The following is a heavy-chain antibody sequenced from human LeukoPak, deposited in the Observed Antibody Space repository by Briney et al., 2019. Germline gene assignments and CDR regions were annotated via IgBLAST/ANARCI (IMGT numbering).Heavy chain of an antibody. CDR1: GGTFSSYA. CDR3: ARDLALGSLGDYYYYYMDV. V-gene: IGHV1-46*01. Sequence: VASVKVSCKASGGTFSSYAISWVRQAPGQGLEWMGIINPSGGSTSYAQKFQGRVTMTRDMSTSTVYMELSSLRSEDTAVYYCARDLALGSLGDYYYYYMDVWGKGTTVTVSS. D-gene: IGHD1-26*01. CDR2: INPSGGST. J-gene: IGHJ6*03.